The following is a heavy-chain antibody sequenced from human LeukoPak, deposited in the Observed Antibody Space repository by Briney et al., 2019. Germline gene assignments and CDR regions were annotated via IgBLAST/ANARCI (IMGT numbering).Heavy chain of an antibody. CDR2: ISYDGSNK. D-gene: IGHD3-10*01. CDR3: AKRRGKGYYGSGSNNWFDP. Sequence: GGSLRLSYAASGFTFSSYGMHWVRQAPGKGLEWVAVISYDGSNKYYADSVKGRFTISRDNSKNTLYLQMNSLRAEDTAVYYCAKRRGKGYYGSGSNNWFDPWGQGTLVTVSS. CDR1: GFTFSSYG. J-gene: IGHJ5*02. V-gene: IGHV3-30*18.